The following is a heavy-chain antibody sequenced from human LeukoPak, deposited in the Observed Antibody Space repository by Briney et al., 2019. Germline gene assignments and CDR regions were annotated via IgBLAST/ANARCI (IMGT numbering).Heavy chain of an antibody. CDR3: AKDGLWYYYGSGSYYNDYYYYMDV. V-gene: IGHV3-23*01. Sequence: GGSLRLSCAASGFTFSSYAMSWVRQAPGKGLEWVSAINGGTTLYADSVKGRFTISRDNSKNTLYLQMNSLRAEDTAVYYCAKDGLWYYYGSGSYYNDYYYYMDVWGKGTTVTISS. J-gene: IGHJ6*03. CDR2: INGGTT. CDR1: GFTFSSYA. D-gene: IGHD3-10*01.